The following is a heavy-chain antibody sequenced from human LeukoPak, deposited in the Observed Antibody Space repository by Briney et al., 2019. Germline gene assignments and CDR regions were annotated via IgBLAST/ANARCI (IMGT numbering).Heavy chain of an antibody. CDR2: IYYSGST. Sequence: SETLSLTCTVSGGSISSSSYSWGWIRQPPGKGLEWIGSIYYSGSTYYNPSLKSRVTISVDTSKNQFSLKLSSVTAADTAVYYCARPLATRIAFDIWGQGTMVTVSS. J-gene: IGHJ3*02. V-gene: IGHV4-39*01. D-gene: IGHD1-26*01. CDR3: ARPLATRIAFDI. CDR1: GGSISSSSYS.